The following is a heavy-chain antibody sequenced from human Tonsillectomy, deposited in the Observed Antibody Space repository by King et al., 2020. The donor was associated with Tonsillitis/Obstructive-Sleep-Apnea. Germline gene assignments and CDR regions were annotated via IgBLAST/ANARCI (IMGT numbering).Heavy chain of an antibody. CDR2: ISGSGGST. Sequence: VQLVESGGGLVQPGGSLRLSCAASGFTFSSYAMSWVRQAPGKGLEWVSAISGSGGSTYYADSVKGRFTISRDNSKNTLYLQMNSLRAEDTAVYYCAKVFKSAWSGSELYFDYWGQGTLVTVSS. D-gene: IGHD1-26*01. J-gene: IGHJ4*02. V-gene: IGHV3-23*04. CDR1: GFTFSSYA. CDR3: AKVFKSAWSGSELYFDY.